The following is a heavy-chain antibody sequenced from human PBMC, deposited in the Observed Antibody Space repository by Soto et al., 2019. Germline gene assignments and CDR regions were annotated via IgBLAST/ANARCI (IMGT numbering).Heavy chain of an antibody. CDR1: GGTFSNYA. CDR2: IIPIFGTT. J-gene: IGHJ6*02. CDR3: AIVEAVAGIYNYHGLDV. D-gene: IGHD6-19*01. V-gene: IGHV1-69*12. Sequence: QVQLVQSGAEVKKPGSSVKVSCKVSGGTFSNYAISWVRQAPGQGLEWMGGIIPIFGTTYYAQKFQGRVTIIADESTTTAYLELSSLRSEDTAMYYCAIVEAVAGIYNYHGLDVWGQGTAVSVSS.